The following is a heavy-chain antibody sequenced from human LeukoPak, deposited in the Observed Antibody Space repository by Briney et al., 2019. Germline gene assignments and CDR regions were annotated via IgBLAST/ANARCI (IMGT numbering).Heavy chain of an antibody. CDR2: ISSTGTYKYYADPYK. D-gene: IGHD3-10*01. J-gene: IGHJ3*02. CDR1: GFTFNNYN. CDR3: ARGPSYGAFDI. Sequence: GGSLRLSCAASGFTFNNYNMNWVRQAPGKGLEWVSSISSTGTYKYYADPYKYYADSVRGRFTISRDNAKSSLYLQMNSLRAEDTAVYYCARGPSYGAFDIWGQGTMVTVSS. V-gene: IGHV3-21*01.